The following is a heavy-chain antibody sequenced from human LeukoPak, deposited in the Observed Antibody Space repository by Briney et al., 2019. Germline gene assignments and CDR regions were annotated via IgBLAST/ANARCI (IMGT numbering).Heavy chain of an antibody. V-gene: IGHV3-7*03. Sequence: GGSLRLSCAASGFTFSNHWMSWVRQAPGKGLEWVANIKQDGSEKYYVDSVKGRFTISRDNSKNTLYLQMNSLRAEDTAVYYCAKRGGSAGYSSSWTEPYYFDYWGQGTLVTVSS. CDR2: IKQDGSEK. CDR3: AKRGGSAGYSSSWTEPYYFDY. CDR1: GFTFSNHW. J-gene: IGHJ4*02. D-gene: IGHD6-13*01.